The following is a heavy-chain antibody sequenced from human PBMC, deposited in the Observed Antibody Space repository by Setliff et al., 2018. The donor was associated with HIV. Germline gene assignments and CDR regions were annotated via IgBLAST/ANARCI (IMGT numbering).Heavy chain of an antibody. J-gene: IGHJ4*02. V-gene: IGHV1-46*01. CDR3: VKEYHTEVTDTRVANYFDY. Sequence: GASVKVSCKASGYTFTTFGISWVRQAPGQGLEYMGIINPSDGTTDYTQKFQDRVTMTSDTSTSTVYMELRSLRSEDTAIYYCVKEYHTEVTDTRVANYFDYWGQGTLVTVSS. D-gene: IGHD4-4*01. CDR1: GYTFTTFG. CDR2: INPSDGTT.